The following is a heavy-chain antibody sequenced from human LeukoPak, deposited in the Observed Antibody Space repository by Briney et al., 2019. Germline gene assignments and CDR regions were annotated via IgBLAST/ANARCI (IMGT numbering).Heavy chain of an antibody. Sequence: SETLSLTCTVSGGSISSYYWSWIRQPPGKGLEWIGYIYYSGSTNYNPSLKSRVTISVDTSMNQFSLKLSSVTAADTAVYYCAGLRTAAGTLSAFDIWGQGIMVTVSS. D-gene: IGHD6-13*01. J-gene: IGHJ3*02. CDR1: GGSISSYY. V-gene: IGHV4-59*01. CDR3: AGLRTAAGTLSAFDI. CDR2: IYYSGST.